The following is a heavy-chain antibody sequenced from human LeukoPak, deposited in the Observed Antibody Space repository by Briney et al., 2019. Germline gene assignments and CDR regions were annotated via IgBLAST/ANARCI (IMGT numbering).Heavy chain of an antibody. D-gene: IGHD3-10*01. CDR2: IYHSGST. CDR1: GGFISSTGYF. J-gene: IGHJ4*02. Sequence: PSETLSLTCTVSGGFISSTGYFWTWLRQPPGKGLEWIGYIYHSGSTNYNPSLKNRVTISSDRSKNQFSLKLSSVTAADAAMYYCAAIWSGTYFDYWGQGTLVTVSS. V-gene: IGHV4-30-2*01. CDR3: AAIWSGTYFDY.